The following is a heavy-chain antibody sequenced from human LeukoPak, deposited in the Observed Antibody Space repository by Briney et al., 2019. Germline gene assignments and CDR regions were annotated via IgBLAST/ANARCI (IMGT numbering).Heavy chain of an antibody. CDR3: AKDHLYYFDY. J-gene: IGHJ4*02. V-gene: IGHV3-30*02. Sequence: PGGSLRLSCAASGFTFSSYGMHWVRQAPGKGPEWVAFIRYDGSNKYYADSVKGRFTISRDNSKNTLYLQMNSLRAEDTAVYYCAKDHLYYFDYWSQGTLVTVSS. CDR1: GFTFSSYG. CDR2: IRYDGSNK.